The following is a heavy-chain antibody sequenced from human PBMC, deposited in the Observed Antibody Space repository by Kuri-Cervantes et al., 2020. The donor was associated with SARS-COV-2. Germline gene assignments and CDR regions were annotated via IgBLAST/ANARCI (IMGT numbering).Heavy chain of an antibody. CDR2: IIPIFGTA. CDR3: ARVEGVHCTGGSCYGAWFDP. J-gene: IGHJ5*02. V-gene: IGHV1-69*13. Sequence: SVKVSCKVSGGTLSSHAISWVRQAPGQGLEWMGRIIPIFGTAQYEQKFQGRVTISADEATSTAYMELTTLRSEDTAVYYCARVEGVHCTGGSCYGAWFDPWGHGTLVTVSS. D-gene: IGHD2-15*01. CDR1: GGTLSSHA.